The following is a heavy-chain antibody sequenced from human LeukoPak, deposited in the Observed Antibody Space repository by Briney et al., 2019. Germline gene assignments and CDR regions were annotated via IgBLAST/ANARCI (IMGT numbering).Heavy chain of an antibody. V-gene: IGHV3-23*01. Sequence: PGGSLRLSCAASGFTFSSYAMSWVRQAPGKGLEWVSAISGSGGSTYYADSVKGRFTISRDNSKNALYLQMNSLRAEDTAVYYCARSKIVGATGGFDYWGQGTLVTVSS. CDR2: ISGSGGST. J-gene: IGHJ4*02. CDR3: ARSKIVGATGGFDY. D-gene: IGHD1-26*01. CDR1: GFTFSSYA.